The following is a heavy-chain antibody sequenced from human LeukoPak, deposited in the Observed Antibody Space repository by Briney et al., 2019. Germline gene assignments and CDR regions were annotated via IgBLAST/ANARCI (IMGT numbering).Heavy chain of an antibody. CDR1: GGSISSSSYY. D-gene: IGHD2-21*02. V-gene: IGHV4-39*07. CDR2: IYYSGST. Sequence: PSETLSLTCTVYGGSISSSSYYWVWIRQPPGKGLEWIGSIYYSGSTDYNPSLKSRVTISVDTSKNQLSLKLSSVTAADTAMYYCARGHVVVVTAIHLSMGGYFDYWGQGPLVTVSS. CDR3: ARGHVVVVTAIHLSMGGYFDY. J-gene: IGHJ4*02.